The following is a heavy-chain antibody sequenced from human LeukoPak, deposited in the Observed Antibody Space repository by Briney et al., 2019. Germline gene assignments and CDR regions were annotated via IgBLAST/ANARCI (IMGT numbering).Heavy chain of an antibody. CDR1: GYTFTSYG. J-gene: IGHJ4*02. D-gene: IGHD1-26*01. CDR2: MNPNSGNT. Sequence: GASVKVSCKASGYTFTSYGISWVRQAPGQGLEWMGWMNPNSGNTGYAQKFQGRVTMTRNTSISTAYMELSSLRSEDTAVYYCARGEVGATVYWGQGTLVTVSS. V-gene: IGHV1-8*02. CDR3: ARGEVGATVY.